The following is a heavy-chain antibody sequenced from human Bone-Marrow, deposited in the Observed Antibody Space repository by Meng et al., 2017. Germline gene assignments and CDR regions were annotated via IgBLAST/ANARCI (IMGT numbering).Heavy chain of an antibody. Sequence: GGSLRLSCAASGFTFSSYEMNWVRQAPGKGLEWVSYISSSGSTIYYADSVKGRFTISRDNAKNSLYLQMNSLRAGDTAVYYCARDHSGYDFWSGYSLSYYYYGMDVWGQGTTVTVSS. J-gene: IGHJ6*02. V-gene: IGHV3-48*03. CDR1: GFTFSSYE. D-gene: IGHD3-3*01. CDR2: ISSSGSTI. CDR3: ARDHSGYDFWSGYSLSYYYYGMDV.